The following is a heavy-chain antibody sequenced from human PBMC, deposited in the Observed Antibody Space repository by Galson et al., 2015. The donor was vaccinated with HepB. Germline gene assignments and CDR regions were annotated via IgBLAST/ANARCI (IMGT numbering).Heavy chain of an antibody. CDR3: ATGPEVGATSFDY. CDR2: ISAYNGET. J-gene: IGHJ4*02. CDR1: NYG. Sequence: NYGVSWVRQAPGQGLEWMGWISAYNGETIYAQKFQGRVTMTEDTSTDTAYMELSSLRSEDTAVYYCATGPEVGATSFDYWGQGTLVTVSS. V-gene: IGHV1-18*04. D-gene: IGHD1-26*01.